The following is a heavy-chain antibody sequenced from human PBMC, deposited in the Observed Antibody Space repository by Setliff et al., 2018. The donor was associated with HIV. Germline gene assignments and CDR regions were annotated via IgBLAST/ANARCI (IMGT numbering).Heavy chain of an antibody. CDR1: GGAISSYY. Sequence: PSETLSLTCTVSGGAISSYYWSWIRQHPGKGLEWIGYIYYSGSTSYNPSLKSRATISVDTSKNHFSLRLSSVTAADTAVYYCVMGWLLAFDIWGQGTMVTVSS. CDR3: VMGWLLAFDI. J-gene: IGHJ3*02. CDR2: IYYSGST. V-gene: IGHV4-59*06. D-gene: IGHD3-3*01.